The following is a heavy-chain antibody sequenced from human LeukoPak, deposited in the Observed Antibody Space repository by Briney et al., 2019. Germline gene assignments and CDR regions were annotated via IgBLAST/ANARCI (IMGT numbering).Heavy chain of an antibody. CDR3: ARGPPLTATILGNWFDP. CDR1: GGTFSSYA. J-gene: IGHJ5*02. Sequence: ASVKVSCKASGGTFSSYAISWVRQAPGQGLEWMGGIIPIFGTANYAQKFQGRVTITADKSTSTAYMELSSLRSEDTAVYYCARGPPLTATILGNWFDPWGQGTLVTVSS. V-gene: IGHV1-69*06. D-gene: IGHD3-9*01. CDR2: IIPIFGTA.